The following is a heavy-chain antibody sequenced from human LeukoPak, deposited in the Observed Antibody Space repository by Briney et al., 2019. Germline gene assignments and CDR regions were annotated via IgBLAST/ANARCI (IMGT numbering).Heavy chain of an antibody. CDR2: IIPILGTA. J-gene: IGHJ6*03. CDR1: GGTFSSYA. CDR3: ARLVEGYCSSTSCYPTKNYYYYYMDV. V-gene: IGHV1-69*05. Sequence: SVKVSCKASGGTFSSYAISWVRQAPGQGLEWMGGIIPILGTANYAQKFQGRVTITTDESTSTAYMELSSLRSEDTAVYYCARLVEGYCSSTSCYPTKNYYYYYMDVWGKGTTVTVSS. D-gene: IGHD2-2*01.